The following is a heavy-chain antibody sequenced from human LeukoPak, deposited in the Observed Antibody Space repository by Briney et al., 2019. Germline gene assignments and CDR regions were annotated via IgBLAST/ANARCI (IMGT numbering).Heavy chain of an antibody. J-gene: IGHJ6*03. CDR2: IYYSCST. CDR1: GGSISGSSYY. V-gene: IGHV4-39*07. CDR3: ARVISVGDRSSWYHSYYYYYMDV. D-gene: IGHD6-13*01. Sequence: SETLSLTCTVSGGSISGSSYYWGWIRQPPGKGLEWIGYIYYSCSTYYSPSLKSRVTISVDTSKNQFSLKLSSVTDADTAVYYCARVISVGDRSSWYHSYYYYYMDVWGKGTTVTVSS.